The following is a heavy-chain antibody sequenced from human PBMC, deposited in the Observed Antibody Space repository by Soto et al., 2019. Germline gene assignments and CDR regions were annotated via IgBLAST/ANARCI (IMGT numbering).Heavy chain of an antibody. CDR1: GGSISSSNW. D-gene: IGHD3-10*02. J-gene: IGHJ6*02. Sequence: QVQLQESGPGLVKPSGTLSLTCAVSGGSISSSNWWSWVRQPPGKGLEWIGEIYHSGSTNYNPSLKNGVSISLDKSKNQFSLKLSSVTAADTAVYYCASVRVGYYYAMDVWGQGTTVTDSS. CDR2: IYHSGST. V-gene: IGHV4-4*02. CDR3: ASVRVGYYYAMDV.